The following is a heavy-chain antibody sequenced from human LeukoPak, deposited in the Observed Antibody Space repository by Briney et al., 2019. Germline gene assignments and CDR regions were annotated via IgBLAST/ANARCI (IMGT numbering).Heavy chain of an antibody. J-gene: IGHJ4*02. CDR1: GFTFSSYG. V-gene: IGHV3-33*01. CDR2: IWYDGSNK. D-gene: IGHD3-10*01. Sequence: PGRSLRLSCAASGFTFSSYGMHWVRQAPGKGLEWVAVIWYDGSNKYYADSVKGRFTISRDNSKNTLYLQMTSLRAEDTAVYYCARDGHYYGSGSPFYFDYWGQGTLVTVSS. CDR3: ARDGHYYGSGSPFYFDY.